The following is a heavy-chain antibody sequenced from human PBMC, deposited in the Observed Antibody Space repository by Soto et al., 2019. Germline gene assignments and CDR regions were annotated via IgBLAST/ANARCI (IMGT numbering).Heavy chain of an antibody. D-gene: IGHD3-10*01. J-gene: IGHJ5*02. CDR3: ARSYYYGSGSYYNLPFDP. V-gene: IGHV4-39*01. Sequence: SETLSLTCTVSGGSISSSSYYWGWIRQPPGKGLEWIGSIYYSGSTYYNPSLKSRVTISVDTSKNQFSLKLSSVAAADAAVYYCARSYYYGSGSYYNLPFDPWGQGTLVTVSS. CDR1: GGSISSSSYY. CDR2: IYYSGST.